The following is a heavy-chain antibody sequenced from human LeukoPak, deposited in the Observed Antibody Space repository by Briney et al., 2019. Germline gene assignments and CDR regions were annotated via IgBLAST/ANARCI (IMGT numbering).Heavy chain of an antibody. CDR3: ARDPDGYNLGFDAFDI. CDR2: IYYSGST. CDR1: GGSISSSSYY. V-gene: IGHV4-39*07. D-gene: IGHD5-24*01. J-gene: IGHJ3*02. Sequence: PSETLSLTCTVSGGSISSSSYYWGWIRQPPGKGMEWIGSIYYSGSTYYNPSLKSPVTISVDTSENQFSLKLRSVTAADTAMYYCARDPDGYNLGFDAFDIWGQGTMVTVSS.